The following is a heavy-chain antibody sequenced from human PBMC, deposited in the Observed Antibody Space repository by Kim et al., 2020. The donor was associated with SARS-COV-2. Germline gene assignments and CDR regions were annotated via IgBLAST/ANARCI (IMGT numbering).Heavy chain of an antibody. J-gene: IGHJ4*02. CDR2: ISSSSNYV. V-gene: IGHV3-21*01. D-gene: IGHD3-22*01. CDR3: ARSTQTYYFDPSALY. Sequence: GGSLRLSCAASGFTFSSYTLHWVRQAPGKGLEWVSSISSSSNYVYYADSVKGRLAVSRDSAKSSIYLQMNSLRAEDTALYYCARSTQTYYFDPSALYWARGTLVTVSS. CDR1: GFTFSSYT.